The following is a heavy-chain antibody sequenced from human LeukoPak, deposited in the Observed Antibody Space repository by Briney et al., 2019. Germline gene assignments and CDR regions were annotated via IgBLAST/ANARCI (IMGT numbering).Heavy chain of an antibody. Sequence: PGGSLRLSCAASGFTFSSYAMHWVRQAPGKGLEWVAVISYDGSNKYYADFVKGRFTISRDNSKNTLYLQMNSLRAEDTGVYYCARDQGDPGPVDYWGQGTLVTVSS. CDR3: ARDQGDPGPVDY. V-gene: IGHV3-30*04. J-gene: IGHJ4*02. D-gene: IGHD3-16*01. CDR1: GFTFSSYA. CDR2: ISYDGSNK.